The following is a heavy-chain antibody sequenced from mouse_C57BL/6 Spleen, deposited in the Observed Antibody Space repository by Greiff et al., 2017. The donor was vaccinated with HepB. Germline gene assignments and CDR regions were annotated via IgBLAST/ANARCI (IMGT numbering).Heavy chain of an antibody. V-gene: IGHV6-3*01. CDR3: TIYYDYDVAY. Sequence: EVKLVESGGGLVQPGGSMKLSCVASGFTFSNYWMNWVRQSPEKGLEWVAQIRLKSDNYATHYAESVKGRFTISRDDSKSSVYLQMNNLRAEDTGIYYCTIYYDYDVAYWGQGTLVTVSA. D-gene: IGHD2-4*01. CDR2: IRLKSDNYAT. CDR1: GFTFSNYW. J-gene: IGHJ3*01.